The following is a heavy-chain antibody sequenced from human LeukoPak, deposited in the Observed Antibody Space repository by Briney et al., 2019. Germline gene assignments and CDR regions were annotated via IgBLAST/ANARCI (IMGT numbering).Heavy chain of an antibody. CDR2: LSSGGGSP. Sequence: PGGSLRLSCLASGFTFNNFAMTWVRQAPGKGLEWISGLSSGGGSPYYADSVKGRFTISRDNSKNTLFLQMNSLRAEDTAIYYCTKVTSTGSCYQSDYWGQGTLVTVSS. CDR3: TKVTSTGSCYQSDY. CDR1: GFTFNNFA. V-gene: IGHV3-23*01. J-gene: IGHJ4*02. D-gene: IGHD2-15*01.